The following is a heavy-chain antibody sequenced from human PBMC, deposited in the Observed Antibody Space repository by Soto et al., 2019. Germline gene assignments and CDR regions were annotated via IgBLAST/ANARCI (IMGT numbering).Heavy chain of an antibody. V-gene: IGHV4-39*01. D-gene: IGHD6-6*01. CDR1: GGSVSSGGNY. Sequence: QLQLQESGPGLVKPSETLSLTCAVSGGSVSSGGNYWGWIRQSPGKGLEWSGSVHDTGTTHYNPSLTSRVTIAVDTSKNQFSLNVNSVTAAVTAVYYCARGLSSPSAAGVWGQGTLVTVSS. J-gene: IGHJ4*02. CDR2: VHDTGTT. CDR3: ARGLSSPSAAGV.